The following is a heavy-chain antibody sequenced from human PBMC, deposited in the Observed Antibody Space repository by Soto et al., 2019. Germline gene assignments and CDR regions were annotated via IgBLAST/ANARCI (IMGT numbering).Heavy chain of an antibody. CDR2: INHRGST. Sequence: QVQLQQWGAGLLKPSETLSLTCAVYGGSFTDYYWTWIRQPPGKGLEWIGEINHRGSTNYNPSLKNRVTISLDTSKNQFSLKVNSVTAADTAVYFCARVRARLLSHAFDFWGQGTLVTVSS. CDR1: GGSFTDYY. V-gene: IGHV4-34*01. CDR3: ARVRARLLSHAFDF. D-gene: IGHD3-16*02. J-gene: IGHJ3*01.